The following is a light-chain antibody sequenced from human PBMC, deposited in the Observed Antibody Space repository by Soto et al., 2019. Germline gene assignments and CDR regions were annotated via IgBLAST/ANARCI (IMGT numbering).Light chain of an antibody. J-gene: IGKJ2*01. CDR2: AAS. CDR1: QSISTY. CDR3: QQSYMTYS. Sequence: DIQMTQSPSSLSASVGDRVTITCRASQSISTYLNWYQQIPGKVPKLLIYAASSLEGGVPSRFSGSGSGTDFTLTISSLQPEDFATYFCQQSYMTYSFGQGTKLEIK. V-gene: IGKV1-39*01.